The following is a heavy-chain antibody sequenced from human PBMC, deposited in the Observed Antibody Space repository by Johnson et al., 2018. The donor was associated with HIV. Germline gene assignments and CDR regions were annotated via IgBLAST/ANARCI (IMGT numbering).Heavy chain of an antibody. CDR2: ISGRAGRT. CDR1: GFTFSNYA. J-gene: IGHJ3*02. Sequence: VQLVESGGDLVLPGGSLRLSCAASGFTFSNYAMSWVRQAPGKGLQWVSTISGRAGRTDYADSVKGRFTLSRDNSKNTLYLQMNSLRAEDTAVYYCARDLQGRDAVDIWGQGTMVTVSS. V-gene: IGHV3-23*04. CDR3: ARDLQGRDAVDI.